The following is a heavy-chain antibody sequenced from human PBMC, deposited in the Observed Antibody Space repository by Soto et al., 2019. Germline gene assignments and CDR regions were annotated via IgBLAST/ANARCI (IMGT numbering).Heavy chain of an antibody. J-gene: IGHJ5*02. V-gene: IGHV4-4*07. CDR1: GGAMSGYY. D-gene: IGHD3-3*01. CDR3: ARGQRFSDWFDP. Sequence: KPSETLSLTCTVSGGAMSGYYWTWIRQAAGKGLEWIGRIYSSGTTKYNPSLQSRVTMSLDTSKNQFSLRLTSVTAADTGVYYCARGQRFSDWFDPWGQGTLVTVSS. CDR2: IYSSGTT.